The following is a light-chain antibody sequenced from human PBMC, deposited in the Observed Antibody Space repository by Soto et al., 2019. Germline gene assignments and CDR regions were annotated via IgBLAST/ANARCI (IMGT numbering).Light chain of an antibody. CDR1: QTVSSGY. V-gene: IGKV3-20*01. CDR2: GAS. CDR3: QQYGSSPWT. J-gene: IGKJ1*01. Sequence: EIVLTQSPGTLSLSPGERATLSCRASQTVSSGYLAWYQQKPGQAPRLLIYGASTRAPGIPNRFSGSGSGTDFTLTISRLEPEDFAVYSCQQYGSSPWTFGQGTKVEIK.